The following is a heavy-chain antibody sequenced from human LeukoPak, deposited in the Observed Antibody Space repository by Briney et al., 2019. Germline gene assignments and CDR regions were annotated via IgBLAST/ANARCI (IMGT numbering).Heavy chain of an antibody. V-gene: IGHV1-46*01. CDR1: GYTFTSYY. D-gene: IGHD6-19*01. J-gene: IGHJ6*03. CDR3: ARDAVAYMDV. CDR2: INPSGGST. Sequence: ASVKVSCKASGYTFTSYYMHWVRQAPGQGLEWMGIINPSGGSTNYAQKLQGRVTMTTDTSTSTAYMELRSLRSDDTAVYYCARDAVAYMDVWGKGTTVTVSS.